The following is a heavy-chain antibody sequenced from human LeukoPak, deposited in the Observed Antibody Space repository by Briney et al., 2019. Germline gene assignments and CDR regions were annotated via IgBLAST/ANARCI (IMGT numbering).Heavy chain of an antibody. Sequence: GESLKISCKGSGYSFTSYWIGWVRQLPRKGLEWMGIIYTGHSDTRYSPSFQGQVTISADKSISTAYLQWSSLKASDTAMYYCARPYYDSSGYPYYFDYWGQGTLVTVSS. CDR1: GYSFTSYW. CDR2: IYTGHSDT. J-gene: IGHJ4*02. CDR3: ARPYYDSSGYPYYFDY. V-gene: IGHV5-51*01. D-gene: IGHD3-22*01.